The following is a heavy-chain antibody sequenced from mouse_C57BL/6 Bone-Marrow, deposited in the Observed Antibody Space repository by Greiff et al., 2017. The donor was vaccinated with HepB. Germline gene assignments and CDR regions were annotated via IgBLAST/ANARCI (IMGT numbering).Heavy chain of an antibody. CDR1: GFNIQQTY. Sequence: VQLQQSVAELVRPGASVKLSCTASGFNIQQTYMHWVQQGPEQGLEWIGRIDPANGNTKYAPKLQGKATITADTSSNTAYLQLSSLTSEDTAIYYCARNYDYDPFAYWGQGTLVTVSA. J-gene: IGHJ3*01. CDR2: IDPANGNT. V-gene: IGHV14-3*01. D-gene: IGHD2-4*01. CDR3: ARNYDYDPFAY.